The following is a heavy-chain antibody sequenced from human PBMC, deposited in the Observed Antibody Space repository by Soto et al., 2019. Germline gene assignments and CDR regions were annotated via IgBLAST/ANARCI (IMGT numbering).Heavy chain of an antibody. V-gene: IGHV1-69*13. J-gene: IGHJ4*02. CDR1: GCTFSSYA. D-gene: IGHD6-13*01. Sequence: SVKVSCKASGCTFSSYAISCVRRAPGQGLEWMGGIIPIFGTANYAQKFQGRVTITADESTSTAYMELSSLRSEDTAVYYCARDRIAAAGSPGEDYWGQGTLVTVSS. CDR3: ARDRIAAAGSPGEDY. CDR2: IIPIFGTA.